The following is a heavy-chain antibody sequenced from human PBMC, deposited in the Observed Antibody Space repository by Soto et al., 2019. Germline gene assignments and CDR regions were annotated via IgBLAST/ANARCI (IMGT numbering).Heavy chain of an antibody. J-gene: IGHJ4*02. CDR3: ARDSGVDYYDSSGYLFDY. D-gene: IGHD3-22*01. CDR1: GYTFTSYY. CDR2: INPSGGST. Sequence: ASVKVSCKASGYTFTSYYMHWVRQAPGQGLEWMGIINPSGGSTSYAQKFQGRVTMTRDTSTSTVYMELSSLRSEDTVVYYCARDSGVDYYDSSGYLFDYWGQETLVTVSS. V-gene: IGHV1-46*01.